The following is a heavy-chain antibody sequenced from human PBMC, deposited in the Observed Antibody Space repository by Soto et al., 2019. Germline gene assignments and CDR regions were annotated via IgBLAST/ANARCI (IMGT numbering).Heavy chain of an antibody. V-gene: IGHV3-74*01. CDR2: ISGGGSTT. D-gene: IGHD6-6*01. CDR3: ARGGGSSPEGRDY. Sequence: EVQLVESGGGLVQPGGSLRLSCAGSGFTFSSYWMHWVRQGPGKGLVWVSRISGGGSTTNYADSVKGRFTISRDNAKNTLYLQMNSLRAEDTAVYYCARGGGSSPEGRDYCGQGTLVTVSS. J-gene: IGHJ4*02. CDR1: GFTFSSYW.